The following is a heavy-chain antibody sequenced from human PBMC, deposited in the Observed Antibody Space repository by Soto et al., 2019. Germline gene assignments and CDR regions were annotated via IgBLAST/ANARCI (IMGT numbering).Heavy chain of an antibody. Sequence: QVQLVQSGAEVKKPGSSVKVSCKASGGTFSSYAISWVRQAPGQGLEWMGGIIPIFGTANYAQKFQGRVTITADESTSTAYMELSSMRSEDTAVYYCARDRSYYDSSGVYFDLWGRGTLVTVSS. V-gene: IGHV1-69*01. CDR3: ARDRSYYDSSGVYFDL. J-gene: IGHJ2*01. D-gene: IGHD3-22*01. CDR2: IIPIFGTA. CDR1: GGTFSSYA.